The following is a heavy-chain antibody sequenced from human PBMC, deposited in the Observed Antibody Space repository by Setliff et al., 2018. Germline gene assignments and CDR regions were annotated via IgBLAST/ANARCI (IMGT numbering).Heavy chain of an antibody. CDR1: GFTFSDYY. J-gene: IGHJ3*02. D-gene: IGHD1-26*01. CDR3: ARGPIPPDSGSFYWYAFDI. CDR2: ISSSGSTI. V-gene: IGHV3-11*04. Sequence: PGGSLRLSCAASGFTFSDYYMSWIRQAPGKGLEWVSYISSSGSTIYYADSVKGRFTISRDNAKNSLYLQMNSLRAEDTAVYYCARGPIPPDSGSFYWYAFDIWGQGTMVTVSS.